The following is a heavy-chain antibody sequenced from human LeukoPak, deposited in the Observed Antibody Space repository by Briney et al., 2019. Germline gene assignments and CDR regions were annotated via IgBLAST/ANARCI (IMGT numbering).Heavy chain of an antibody. V-gene: IGHV4-34*01. J-gene: IGHJ3*02. CDR2: INHSGST. CDR3: AREPPSSDAFDI. Sequence: ETLSLTCAVYGGSFSGYYWSWIRQPPGKGLEWIGEINHSGSTNYNPSLKSRVTISVDTSKNQFSLKLSSVTAADTAVYYCAREPPSSDAFDIWGQGTMVTVSS. CDR1: GGSFSGYY.